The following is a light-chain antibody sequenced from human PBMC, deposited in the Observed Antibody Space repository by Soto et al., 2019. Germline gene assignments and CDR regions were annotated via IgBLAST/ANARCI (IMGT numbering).Light chain of an antibody. V-gene: IGKV3-15*01. Sequence: EIVMTQSPATLSVSPGDRVALSCWASQSVGSYLAWYQQKPGQHPRLLIYETSTRATGIPARFSGSGSGTEFALTISGLQSEDFAIYYCQQSNKWPLTFGQGTKLEIK. CDR2: ETS. J-gene: IGKJ2*01. CDR3: QQSNKWPLT. CDR1: QSVGSY.